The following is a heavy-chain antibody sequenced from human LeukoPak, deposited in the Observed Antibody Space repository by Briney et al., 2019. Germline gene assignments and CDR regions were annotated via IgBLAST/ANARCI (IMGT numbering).Heavy chain of an antibody. D-gene: IGHD3-22*01. CDR1: VYTFTVYY. CDR2: INPNSGGT. J-gene: IGHJ1*01. Sequence: ASVTVSFKASVYTFTVYYMHWVRQAPGQGLEWMGWINPNSGGTNYAQKFQGRVTMTRDTSISTAYMELSRLRSVDTAVYYCARYRNYYDSSGYYYVEYFQHWGQGTLVTVSS. CDR3: ARYRNYYDSSGYYYVEYFQH. V-gene: IGHV1-2*02.